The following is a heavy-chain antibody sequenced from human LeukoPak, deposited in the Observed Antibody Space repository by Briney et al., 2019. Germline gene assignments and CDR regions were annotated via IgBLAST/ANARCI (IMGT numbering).Heavy chain of an antibody. CDR3: ASNPLYCSSTSCPFDY. D-gene: IGHD2-2*01. J-gene: IGHJ4*02. V-gene: IGHV3-21*01. CDR1: GFTFNTYA. Sequence: PGGSLRLSCAASGFTFNTYALNWVRLAPGKGLEWVSSITSSSGYIYSADSMRGRFTISRDYAQNSLYLQMNSLRAEDTAVYYCASNPLYCSSTSCPFDYWGQGTLVTVSS. CDR2: ITSSSGYI.